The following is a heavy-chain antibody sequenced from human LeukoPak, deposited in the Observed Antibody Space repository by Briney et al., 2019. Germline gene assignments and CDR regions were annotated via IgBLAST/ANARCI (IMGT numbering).Heavy chain of an antibody. V-gene: IGHV3-21*01. J-gene: IGHJ6*03. CDR1: GFRFSSYN. Sequence: GGSLRLSCAVSGFRFSSYNMNWVRQAPGKGLEWVSAISSGSGYMYYADSVKGRFTISRDNAKNSLYLQMNSLRAEDTAVYYCARFPAQGYYYMDVWGKGTTVTVSS. CDR2: ISSGSGYM. CDR3: ARFPAQGYYYMDV.